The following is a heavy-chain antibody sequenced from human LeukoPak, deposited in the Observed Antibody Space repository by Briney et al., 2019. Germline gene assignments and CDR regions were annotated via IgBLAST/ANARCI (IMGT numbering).Heavy chain of an antibody. D-gene: IGHD3-22*01. Sequence: GGSLRLSCAASGFTFRSYAIHWVRQGPGKGLEWVATISFYGSNKYYADSLKGRFTISRDNSKNTLNLQMNSLTADDTAVYYCVRGPRYYDDSGFHYGVFDIWGQGTVVTVSS. CDR1: GFTFRSYA. J-gene: IGHJ3*02. CDR2: ISFYGSNK. V-gene: IGHV3-30*04. CDR3: VRGPRYYDDSGFHYGVFDI.